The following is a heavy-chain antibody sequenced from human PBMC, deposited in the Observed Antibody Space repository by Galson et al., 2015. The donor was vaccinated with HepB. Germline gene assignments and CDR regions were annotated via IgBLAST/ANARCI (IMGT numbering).Heavy chain of an antibody. CDR3: ARRRFLEWQLATHSGYYFDY. J-gene: IGHJ4*02. CDR1: GGSFSGYY. Sequence: ETLSLTCAVYGGSFSGYYWSWIRQPPGKGLEWIGEINHSGSTNYNPSLKSRVTISVDTSKNQFSLKLSSVTAADTAVYYCARRRFLEWQLATHSGYYFDYWGQGTLVTVSS. CDR2: INHSGST. V-gene: IGHV4-34*01. D-gene: IGHD3-3*01.